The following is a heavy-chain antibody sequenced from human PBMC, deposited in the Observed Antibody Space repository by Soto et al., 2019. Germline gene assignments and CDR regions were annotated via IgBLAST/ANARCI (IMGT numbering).Heavy chain of an antibody. D-gene: IGHD3-16*01. V-gene: IGHV1-18*01. CDR2: ISTYNADT. CDR1: GYTFSRSG. J-gene: IGHJ6*04. CDR3: AKRGSVPYYYYGRDV. Sequence: ASVKVSCKASGYTFSRSGISWVRQAPGQGLEWMGWISTYNADTNYAQKLQGRVTMTTDTSTSTAFMELRSLRSDDTAVYYCAKRGSVPYYYYGRDVWGKGTTVTVS.